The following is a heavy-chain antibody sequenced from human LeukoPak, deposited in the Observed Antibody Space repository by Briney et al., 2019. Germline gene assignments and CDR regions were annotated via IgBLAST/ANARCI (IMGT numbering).Heavy chain of an antibody. D-gene: IGHD3-22*01. CDR1: GYSFTSYW. CDR3: ARQNSFTYHYDSSGYYAFDI. CDR2: IYPGDSDT. J-gene: IGHJ3*02. V-gene: IGHV5-51*01. Sequence: GESLKISCKGSGYSFTSYWIGWVRQMPGKGLEWMGIIYPGDSDTRYSPSFQGQVTISADKSISTAYLQWSSLKASDTAMYYCARQNSFTYHYDSSGYYAFDIWGQGTMVTVSS.